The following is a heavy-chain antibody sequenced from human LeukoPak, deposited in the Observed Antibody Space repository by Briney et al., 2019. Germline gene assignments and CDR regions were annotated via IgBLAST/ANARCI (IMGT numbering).Heavy chain of an antibody. CDR1: GFTFSSYA. CDR3: ARDFDWLLSHYYYGMDV. V-gene: IGHV3-30-3*01. J-gene: IGHJ6*02. D-gene: IGHD3-9*01. Sequence: GRSLGLSCAASGFTFSSYAMHWVRQAPGKGLEWVAVISYDGSNKYYADSVKGRFTISRDNSKNTLYLQMNSLRAEDTAVYYCARDFDWLLSHYYYGMDVWGQGTTVTVSS. CDR2: ISYDGSNK.